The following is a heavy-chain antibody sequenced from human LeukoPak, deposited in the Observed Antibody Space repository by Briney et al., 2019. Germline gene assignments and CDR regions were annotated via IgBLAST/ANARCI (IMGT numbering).Heavy chain of an antibody. Sequence: SETLSHSCTVSGGSIISRSYFWGWIRQPPGKGLEWIGSIYYSGSTYYNPSLKSRVTISVDTSKNQFSLRLNSVTAADTAVYYCVMWFGEFYYFDYWGQGTLVTVSS. CDR2: IYYSGST. J-gene: IGHJ4*02. CDR3: VMWFGEFYYFDY. V-gene: IGHV4-39*01. D-gene: IGHD3-10*01. CDR1: GGSIISRSYF.